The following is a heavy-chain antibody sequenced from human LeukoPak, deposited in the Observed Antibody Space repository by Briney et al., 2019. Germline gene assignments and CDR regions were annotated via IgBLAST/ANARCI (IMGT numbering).Heavy chain of an antibody. Sequence: SETLSLTCTVSGGSISSYYGSWIRQPPGKGLEWIGYIYYSGSTNYNPSLKSRVTISVDTSKNQFSLKLSSVTAADTAVYYCAGGETGSGGSFYYFDYWGQGTLVTVSS. CDR1: GGSISSYY. D-gene: IGHD2-15*01. CDR3: AGGETGSGGSFYYFDY. V-gene: IGHV4-59*08. J-gene: IGHJ4*02. CDR2: IYYSGST.